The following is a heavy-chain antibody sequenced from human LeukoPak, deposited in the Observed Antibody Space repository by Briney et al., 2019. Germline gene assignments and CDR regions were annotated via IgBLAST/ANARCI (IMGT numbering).Heavy chain of an antibody. CDR2: INPNSGGT. V-gene: IGHV1-2*02. J-gene: IGHJ5*02. CDR1: GNSFTGYY. Sequence: ASMKVSCKASGNSFTGYYIHWVRQAPGQGLEWMGWINPNSGGTNYAQKFQGRVTMTRDTSINTAYMELSRLKSDDTAVYYCARGGVIMIQDAWFDPWGQGTLVTVSS. D-gene: IGHD3-10*01. CDR3: ARGGVIMIQDAWFDP.